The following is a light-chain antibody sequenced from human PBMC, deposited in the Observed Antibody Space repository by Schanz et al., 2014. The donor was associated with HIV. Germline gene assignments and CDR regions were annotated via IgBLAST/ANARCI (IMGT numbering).Light chain of an antibody. CDR2: GYN. CDR3: QSFDGSLGGVV. Sequence: QSVLTQPPSVSGAPGQRVTISCTGSSSNIGAGYDVHWYQQLPGTAPKLLIFGYNNRPSGVPDRFSGSKSDSSASLAITGLQPEDEADYYCQSFDGSLGGVVFGGGTKLTVL. J-gene: IGLJ3*02. V-gene: IGLV1-40*01. CDR1: SSNIGAGYD.